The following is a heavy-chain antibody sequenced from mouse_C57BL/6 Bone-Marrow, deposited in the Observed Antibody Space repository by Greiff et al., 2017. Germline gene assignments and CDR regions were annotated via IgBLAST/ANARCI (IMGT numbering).Heavy chain of an antibody. CDR1: GFTFSDYY. V-gene: IGHV5-12*01. CDR2: ISNGGGST. Sequence: EVKLVESGGGLVQPGGSLKLSCAASGFTFSDYYMYWVRQTPEKRLGGVAYISNGGGSTYYPDTVKGRFTISRDNAKNTLYLQMSRLKSEDTAMYYCARQGIVTTKFAYWGQGTLVTVSA. D-gene: IGHD2-5*01. J-gene: IGHJ3*01. CDR3: ARQGIVTTKFAY.